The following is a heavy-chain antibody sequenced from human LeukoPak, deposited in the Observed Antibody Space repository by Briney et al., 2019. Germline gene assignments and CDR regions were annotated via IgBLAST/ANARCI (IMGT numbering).Heavy chain of an antibody. Sequence: GGSLRLSCAASGFTFSSYWMHWVRQAPGKGLVWVSRIISDGSSTSYADSVKGRFTIPRDNAKNTLFLQMNSLRAEDTAVYYCARARFGWNDVLGIDYWGQGTLVTVSS. V-gene: IGHV3-74*01. CDR3: ARARFGWNDVLGIDY. CDR2: IISDGSST. D-gene: IGHD1-1*01. CDR1: GFTFSSYW. J-gene: IGHJ4*02.